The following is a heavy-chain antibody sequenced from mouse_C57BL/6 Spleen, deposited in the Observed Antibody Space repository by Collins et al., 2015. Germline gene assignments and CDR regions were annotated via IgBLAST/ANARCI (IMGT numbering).Heavy chain of an antibody. D-gene: IGHD1-1*01. CDR2: IWGDGST. V-gene: IGHV2-6-7*01. J-gene: IGHJ4*01. Sequence: QVQLKESGPGLVAPSQSLSITCTVSGFSLTGYGVNWVRQPPGKGLEWLGMIWGDGSTDYNSALKSRLSISKDNSKSQVFLKMNSLQTDDTARYYCARVLITTVVAYAMDYWGSRNLSHRLL. CDR1: GFSLTGYG. CDR3: ARVLITTVVAYAMDY.